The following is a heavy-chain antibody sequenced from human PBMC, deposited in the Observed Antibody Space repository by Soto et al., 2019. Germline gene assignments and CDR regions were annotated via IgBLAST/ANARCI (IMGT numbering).Heavy chain of an antibody. V-gene: IGHV1-46*01. D-gene: IGHD3-10*01. CDR3: ARPEAYGSGSYYFDS. Sequence: QVQLVQSGAEVKKPGASVKVSCKASGYPFTTYHLHWVRQAPGQGLEWMGIVYVTGTGTRSAQKFQCRLTMTRDRSTSTVYMELSSLRSEDTAVYYCARPEAYGSGSYYFDSWGQGTLVTVSS. CDR1: GYPFTTYH. J-gene: IGHJ4*02. CDR2: VYVTGTGT.